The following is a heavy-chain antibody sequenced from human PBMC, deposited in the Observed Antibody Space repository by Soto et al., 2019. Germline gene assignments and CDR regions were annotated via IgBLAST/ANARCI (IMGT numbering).Heavy chain of an antibody. CDR1: GFTFSTQA. Sequence: QVHLVESGGGVVQPGRSLRLSCAASGFTFSTQAMHWVRQAPGKGLEWVAVISYDGSKIYYADSVKGRFTISRDNSKNTLYLQRNSLRAEDTAVYYCARDLRKFYYFDSWGQGTLVTVSS. CDR3: ARDLRKFYYFDS. D-gene: IGHD4-17*01. J-gene: IGHJ4*02. V-gene: IGHV3-30-3*01. CDR2: ISYDGSKI.